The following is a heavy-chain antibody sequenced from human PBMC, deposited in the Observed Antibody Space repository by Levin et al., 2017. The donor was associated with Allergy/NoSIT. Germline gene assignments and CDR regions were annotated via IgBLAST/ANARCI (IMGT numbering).Heavy chain of an antibody. Sequence: HPGGSLRLSCAASGFTFSSYAMTWVRQAPGKGLEWVSVIGITDDATYYADSVKGRFTISRDNSKNTLYAQLNSLRAEDTAVYYCAKGTWGNLDSWGQGTLVTVSA. CDR2: IGITDDAT. J-gene: IGHJ4*02. CDR3: AKGTWGNLDS. D-gene: IGHD7-27*01. CDR1: GFTFSSYA. V-gene: IGHV3-23*01.